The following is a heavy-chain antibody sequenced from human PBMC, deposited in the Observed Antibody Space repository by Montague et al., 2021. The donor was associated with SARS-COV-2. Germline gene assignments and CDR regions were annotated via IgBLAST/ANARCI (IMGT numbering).Heavy chain of an antibody. V-gene: IGHV3-9*01. D-gene: IGHD3-16*01. CDR3: VKDKFTFLNFYYGMDV. J-gene: IGHJ6*02. Sequence: RSLSLAASGFNFDDYAMHWVRQGPGKGLEWVSGISWNSDNIAYADSVKGRFTISRDNAKNSLYLQMSSLRTEDTALYYCVKDKFTFLNFYYGMDVWGQGTTVTVSS. CDR2: ISWNSDNI. CDR1: GFNFDDYA.